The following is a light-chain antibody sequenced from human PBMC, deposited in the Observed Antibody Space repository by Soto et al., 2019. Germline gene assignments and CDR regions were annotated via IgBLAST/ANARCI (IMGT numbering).Light chain of an antibody. V-gene: IGKV1-39*01. CDR2: TTS. CDR3: QQSYSMSLT. Sequence: DIQMTQSPSSLSASVGDRVTIPCRASQSIRTFLNWYQLKPGKAPKLLIYTTSNLQSGVPSRFSGSGSGTDFTLTIRSLQPEDFATYYCQQSYSMSLTFGGGTKVEIK. CDR1: QSIRTF. J-gene: IGKJ4*01.